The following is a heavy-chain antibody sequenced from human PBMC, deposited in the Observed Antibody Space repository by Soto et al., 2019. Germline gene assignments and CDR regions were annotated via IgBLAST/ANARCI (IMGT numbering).Heavy chain of an antibody. CDR2: ISGSGVST. D-gene: IGHD6-19*01. J-gene: IGHJ4*02. CDR1: GFTFSDYA. V-gene: IGHV3-23*01. CDR3: ARDLVAGPFYYFDL. Sequence: PGGSLRLSCAASGFTFSDYAMNWVRQAPGKGLEWVSAISGSGVSTYYADSVKGRFTISRDNSKNTLYLQMNSLRAEDTAVYYCARDLVAGPFYYFDLWGQGTLVTVSS.